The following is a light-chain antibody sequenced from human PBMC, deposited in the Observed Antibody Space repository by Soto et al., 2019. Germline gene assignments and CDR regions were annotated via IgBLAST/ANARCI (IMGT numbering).Light chain of an antibody. Sequence: QSALTQPASVSGSPGQSITISCTGTSSDVGSYNLVSWYQQHPDKAPKLMIYEGSKRPSGVSKRFSGSTSGNTASLTISGLQADDEADYYCCSFAGSDIWVFGGGTKLTVL. CDR2: EGS. CDR3: CSFAGSDIWV. CDR1: SSDVGSYNL. V-gene: IGLV2-23*01. J-gene: IGLJ3*02.